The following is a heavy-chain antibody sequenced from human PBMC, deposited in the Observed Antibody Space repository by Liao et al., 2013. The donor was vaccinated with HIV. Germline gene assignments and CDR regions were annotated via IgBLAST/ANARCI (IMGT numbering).Heavy chain of an antibody. V-gene: IGHV4-61*02. CDR2: IYTSGST. D-gene: IGHD3-16*01. Sequence: QVQLQESGPGLVKPSQTLSLTCTVSGGSISSGSYYWSWIRQPAGRGLEWIGRIYTSGSTNYKSSLKSRVTISIDMSKNQFYLKLSSVTAADTAVYYCARGLTHYDYVWGSPLGYWGQGTLVTVSS. J-gene: IGHJ4*02. CDR3: ARGLTHYDYVWGSPLGY. CDR1: GGSISSGSYY.